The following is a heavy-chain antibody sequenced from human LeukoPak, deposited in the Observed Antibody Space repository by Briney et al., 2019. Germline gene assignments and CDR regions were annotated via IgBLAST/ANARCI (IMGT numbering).Heavy chain of an antibody. CDR3: SGSLTKNAFDI. V-gene: IGHV1-46*01. J-gene: IGHJ3*02. CDR2: INPSGGST. Sequence: GASVKVSCKASGYTFTSYYMHWVRQAPGQGLEWMGIINPSGGSTSYAQKFQGRVTMTRDTSTSTVYMELSSLRSEDTAVYYCSGSLTKNAFDIWGQGTMVTVSS. D-gene: IGHD3-10*01. CDR1: GYTFTSYY.